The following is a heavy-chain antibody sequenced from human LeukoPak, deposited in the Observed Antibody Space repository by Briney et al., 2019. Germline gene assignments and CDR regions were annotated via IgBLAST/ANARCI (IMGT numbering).Heavy chain of an antibody. V-gene: IGHV1-46*01. CDR3: ARDQHWNYAFDI. CDR2: INPSGGST. J-gene: IGHJ3*02. CDR1: GYTLTSYF. Sequence: ASVKVSCKASGYTLTSYFIHWVRQAPGQGLEWMGIINPSGGSTSYAQKFQGRVTMTRDTSTSTVYMELSSLRSEDTAVYYCARDQHWNYAFDIWGQGTMVTVSS. D-gene: IGHD1-7*01.